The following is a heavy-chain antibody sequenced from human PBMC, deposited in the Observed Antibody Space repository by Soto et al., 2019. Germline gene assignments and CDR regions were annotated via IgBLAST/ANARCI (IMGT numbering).Heavy chain of an antibody. J-gene: IGHJ5*02. CDR2: IYYSGST. CDR1: GGSISSYY. V-gene: IGHV4-59*01. CDR3: ARDLYCSGGSCYWFDP. Sequence: SETLSLTCTVSGGSISSYYWSWIRQPPGKGLEWIGYIYYSGSTNYNPSLKSRVTISVDTSKNQFSLKLSSVTAADTAVYYCARDLYCSGGSCYWFDPWGQGTLVTV. D-gene: IGHD2-15*01.